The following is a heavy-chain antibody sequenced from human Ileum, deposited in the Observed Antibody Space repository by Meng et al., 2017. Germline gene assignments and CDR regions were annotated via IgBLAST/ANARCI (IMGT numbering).Heavy chain of an antibody. D-gene: IGHD3-10*01. CDR1: GFTVSNSY. J-gene: IGHJ4*02. V-gene: IGHV3-66*02. CDR2: IYSGGST. CDR3: ARSGREGVGSLDY. Sequence: GGSLRLSCVASGFTVSNSYMTWVRQAPGKGLEWVSLIYSGGSTYYADSVKGRFTVSRDNSRNAVYLQMNSLRAEDTAVYYCARSGREGVGSLDYWCQGTLVTVSS.